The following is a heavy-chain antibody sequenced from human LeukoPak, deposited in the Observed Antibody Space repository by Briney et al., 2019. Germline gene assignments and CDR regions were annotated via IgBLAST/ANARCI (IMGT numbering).Heavy chain of an antibody. J-gene: IGHJ4*02. CDR2: ISGSGGST. Sequence: GGSLRLSCAASGFTFSSYGMSWVRQAPGKGLEWVSAISGSGGSTYYADSVKGRFTISRDNSKNTLYLQMNSLRVEDTALYYCATRAPSHDFDDWGQGTLVTVSS. CDR3: ATRAPSHDFDD. CDR1: GFTFSSYG. V-gene: IGHV3-23*01.